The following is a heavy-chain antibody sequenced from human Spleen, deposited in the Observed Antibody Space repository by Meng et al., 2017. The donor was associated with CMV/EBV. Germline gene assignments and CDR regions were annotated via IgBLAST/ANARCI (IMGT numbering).Heavy chain of an antibody. D-gene: IGHD6-6*01. J-gene: IGHJ4*02. V-gene: IGHV1-46*01. CDR1: GYTFTSYY. Sequence: ASVKVSCKASGYTFTSYYMHWVRQAPGQGLEWMGIINPSGGSTSYAQKFQGRVTMTRDTSTSTAYLDLSSLRSEDTAVYYCARGPLRAPRPYFFGSWGQGTLVTVSS. CDR2: INPSGGST. CDR3: ARGPLRAPRPYFFGS.